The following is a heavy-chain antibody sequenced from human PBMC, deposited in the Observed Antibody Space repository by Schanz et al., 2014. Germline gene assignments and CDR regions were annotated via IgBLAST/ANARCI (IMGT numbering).Heavy chain of an antibody. CDR2: IKGDSSEK. CDR3: ARDPNSVNEIDY. J-gene: IGHJ4*02. CDR1: GFTFSKYG. Sequence: VQLVESGGGVVQPGRSLRLSCAASGFTFSKYGMHWVRQAPGKGLEWVANIKGDSSEKNYVDSVKGRFTLSRDNAKNSMYLQMNSLRVEDTAVYYCARDPNSVNEIDYWGQGTLVTVSS. V-gene: IGHV3-7*03. D-gene: IGHD5-12*01.